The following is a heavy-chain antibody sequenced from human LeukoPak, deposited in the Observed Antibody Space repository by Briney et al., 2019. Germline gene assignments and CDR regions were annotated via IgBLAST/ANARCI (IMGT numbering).Heavy chain of an antibody. D-gene: IGHD5-18*01. J-gene: IGHJ5*02. CDR1: GFTFNNYW. CDR2: VKPDGSDE. Sequence: GGSLRLSCAASGFTFNNYWMSWVRQAPGKGLEWVANVKPDGSDEYYVDSVKGRFTISRDNSKNSLYLQMNSLRAEDTAVYYCAREGPSGTAMNTAWGQGTPVTVSS. CDR3: AREGPSGTAMNTA. V-gene: IGHV3-7*01.